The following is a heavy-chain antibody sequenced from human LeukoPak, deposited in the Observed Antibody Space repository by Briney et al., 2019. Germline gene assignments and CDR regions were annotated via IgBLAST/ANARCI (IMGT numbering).Heavy chain of an antibody. V-gene: IGHV3-11*01. CDR2: ISSSGSTI. CDR3: ARVTYYYDSSGYSNWFDP. Sequence: GGSLRLSCAASGFTFSDYYMSWIRQAPGKGLEWVSYISSSGSTIYYADSVKGRFTISRDNAKNSLYLQMNSLRAEDTAVYYCARVTYYYDSSGYSNWFDPWGQGTLVTVSS. J-gene: IGHJ5*02. D-gene: IGHD3-22*01. CDR1: GFTFSDYY.